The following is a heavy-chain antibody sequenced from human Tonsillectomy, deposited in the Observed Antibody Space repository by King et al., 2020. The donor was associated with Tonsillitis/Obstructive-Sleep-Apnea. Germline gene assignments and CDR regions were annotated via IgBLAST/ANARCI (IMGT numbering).Heavy chain of an antibody. D-gene: IGHD2-2*02. V-gene: IGHV3-11*01. CDR1: GFTFXDYY. Sequence: VQLVESGGGLVKPGGSLRLSCAASGFTFXDYYMSWIRXAPGKGLEWVSYISSSGTTIYYADSVKGRFTISRDNAKNSLYLQMNSLRAEDTAVYYCARSYCSRTSCYIVTYYYYYMDVWSKGTTVTVSS. CDR2: ISSSGTTI. CDR3: ARSYCSRTSCYIVTYYYYYMDV. J-gene: IGHJ6*03.